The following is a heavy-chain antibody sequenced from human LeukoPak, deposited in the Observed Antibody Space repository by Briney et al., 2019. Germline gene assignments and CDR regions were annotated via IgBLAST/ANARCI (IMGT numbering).Heavy chain of an antibody. V-gene: IGHV4-34*01. D-gene: IGHD3-16*01. CDR2: INHSGRT. CDR1: GGSVSSAY. Sequence: PSETLSLTCTVSGGSVSSAYWSWIRQPPGKGLEWIGEINHSGRTNYNPSLKSRVTISVDTSKNQFSLKLSSVTAADTAVYYCAREGGMITFGGVTLFDPWGQGTLVTVSS. J-gene: IGHJ5*02. CDR3: AREGGMITFGGVTLFDP.